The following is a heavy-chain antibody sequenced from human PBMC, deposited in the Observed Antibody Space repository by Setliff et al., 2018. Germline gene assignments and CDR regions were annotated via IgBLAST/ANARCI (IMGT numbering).Heavy chain of an antibody. J-gene: IGHJ6*03. CDR1: GGSISSYN. Sequence: SETLSLTCTVSGGSISSYNWSWIRQPAGKGLEWIGHIYIGGSANYNPSLKSRVTMSIDTSKNQFSLKLNSVTAADIAVYYCAREQWLDPPGYYYMDVWAKGTTVTVSS. V-gene: IGHV4-4*07. D-gene: IGHD6-19*01. CDR3: AREQWLDPPGYYYMDV. CDR2: IYIGGSA.